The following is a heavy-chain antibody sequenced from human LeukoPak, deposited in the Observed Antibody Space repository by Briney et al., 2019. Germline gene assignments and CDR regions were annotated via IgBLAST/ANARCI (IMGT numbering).Heavy chain of an antibody. CDR2: ISDSGGSI. CDR1: GFTFSSYP. D-gene: IGHD1-7*01. V-gene: IGHV3-23*01. Sequence: PGGSLRLSCATSGFTFSSYPMSWVRQAPGKGLEWVSAISDSGGSIYYADSVKGRFTISRDNSKNTLYLQMNSLRAEDSAVYYCARKAHDNNWNFWSDPWGQGTLVTVSS. J-gene: IGHJ5*02. CDR3: ARKAHDNNWNFWSDP.